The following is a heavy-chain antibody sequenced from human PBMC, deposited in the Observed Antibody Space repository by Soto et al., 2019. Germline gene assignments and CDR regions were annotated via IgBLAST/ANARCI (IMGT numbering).Heavy chain of an antibody. J-gene: IGHJ6*02. Sequence: QVQLVESGGGLVKPGGSLRLSCAASGFIFSDYYMTWIRQSPGKGLEWISYISNSGITNYADSVKGRFTISRDNAKNSLYLQMYSLRAEDTAVYYCARENYYQMDVWGQGTTVTVSS. CDR3: ARENYYQMDV. V-gene: IGHV3-11*05. CDR1: GFIFSDYY. CDR2: ISNSGIT.